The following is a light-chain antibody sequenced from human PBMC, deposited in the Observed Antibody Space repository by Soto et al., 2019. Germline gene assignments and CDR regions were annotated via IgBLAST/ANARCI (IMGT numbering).Light chain of an antibody. CDR1: QNVTNY. Sequence: EIVRTQSPPTLSLSPGARATLSCRASQNVTNYLDWYQQKPGQAPRLLIYDASTRATGIPARFSGSGSGTEFTLTINSLQSDDFAAYYCQQYNNWSPRTFGRGTKVDIK. V-gene: IGKV3D-15*01. J-gene: IGKJ4*01. CDR2: DAS. CDR3: QQYNNWSPRT.